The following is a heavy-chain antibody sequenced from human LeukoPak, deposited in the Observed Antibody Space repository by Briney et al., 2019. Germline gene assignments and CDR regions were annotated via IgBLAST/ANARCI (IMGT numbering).Heavy chain of an antibody. D-gene: IGHD2/OR15-2a*01. Sequence: GGSLRLSCAASGFTFSSYGMHWVRQAPGKGLEWVAVIWYDGSNKYYADSVKGRFTISRDNSKNTLYLQMNSLRAEDTAVYYCTKDDPTNRAWGQGTLVTVSS. CDR3: TKDDPTNRA. CDR1: GFTFSSYG. CDR2: IWYDGSNK. J-gene: IGHJ4*02. V-gene: IGHV3-33*06.